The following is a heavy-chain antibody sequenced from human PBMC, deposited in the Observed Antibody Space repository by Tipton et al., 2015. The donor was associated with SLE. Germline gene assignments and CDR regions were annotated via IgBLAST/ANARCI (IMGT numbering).Heavy chain of an antibody. J-gene: IGHJ1*01. CDR1: GFTFSSYA. CDR3: AKDGGAEYFQH. Sequence: SLRLSCAASGFTFSSYAMSWVRQAPGKGLEWVSAIRGSGGSTYYADSVKGRFTISRDNSKNTLYLQMNSLRAEDTAVYYCAKDGGAEYFQHWGQGTLVTVSS. D-gene: IGHD6-25*01. CDR2: IRGSGGST. V-gene: IGHV3-23*01.